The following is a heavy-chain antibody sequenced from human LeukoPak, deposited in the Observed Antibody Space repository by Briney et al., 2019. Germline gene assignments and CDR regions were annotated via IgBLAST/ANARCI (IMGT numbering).Heavy chain of an antibody. J-gene: IGHJ6*02. CDR1: GFTFSSYG. Sequence: SGGSLRLSCAASGFTFSSYGMHWVRQAPGKGLEWVAVISYDGSNKYYADSVKGRFTISRDNSKNTLYLQMNSLRAEDTAVYYCAKDRRYCSSTSCYTRNYYYCYGMDVWGQGTTVTVSS. CDR2: ISYDGSNK. CDR3: AKDRRYCSSTSCYTRNYYYCYGMDV. V-gene: IGHV3-30*18. D-gene: IGHD2-2*02.